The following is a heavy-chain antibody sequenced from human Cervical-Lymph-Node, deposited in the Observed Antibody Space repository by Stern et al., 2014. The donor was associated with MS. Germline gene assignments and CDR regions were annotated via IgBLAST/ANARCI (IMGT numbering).Heavy chain of an antibody. Sequence: QVQLQESGPGLVKPSQTLSLTCTVSGGSLSSGSYYWSWIRQPAGKGLEWIGRIYSSGSTNYNPPLKSLVASSVATPQNHFLLKLSSGTAADTAVYYCARLVVAASYYFDYWGQGTLVTVSS. D-gene: IGHD6-19*01. CDR1: GGSLSSGSYY. CDR2: IYSSGST. CDR3: ARLVVAASYYFDY. J-gene: IGHJ4*02. V-gene: IGHV4-61*02.